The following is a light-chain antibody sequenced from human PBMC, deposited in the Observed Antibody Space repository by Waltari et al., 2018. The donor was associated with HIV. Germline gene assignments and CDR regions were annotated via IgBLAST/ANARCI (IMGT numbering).Light chain of an antibody. J-gene: IGLJ1*01. CDR2: KDT. CDR1: SSNIENDN. Sequence: QSVLTQPPSASGTPAQRVTISCSGSSSNIENDNVYWYQQLTGAAPRLLIYKDTQRPSGVPDRFTGSKSGTSASLAISGLRSEDEADYYCVGWDSRLSGYVFGTGTKVTVL. CDR3: VGWDSRLSGYV. V-gene: IGLV1-47*01.